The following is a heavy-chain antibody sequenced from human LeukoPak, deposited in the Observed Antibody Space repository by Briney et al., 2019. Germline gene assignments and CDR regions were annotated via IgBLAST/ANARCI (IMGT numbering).Heavy chain of an antibody. CDR3: ARDYYDSSGYYYFDY. D-gene: IGHD3-22*01. CDR2: IKQDGSEK. CDR1: GFTFSSYW. J-gene: IGHJ4*02. V-gene: IGHV3-7*01. Sequence: GGSLRLFCAASGFTFSSYWMIWLRQARGKGLEWVANIKQDGSEKYYVDSVKGRFTISRDNAKNSLYLQMNSLRAEDTAVYYCARDYYDSSGYYYFDYWGEGTLVTVSS.